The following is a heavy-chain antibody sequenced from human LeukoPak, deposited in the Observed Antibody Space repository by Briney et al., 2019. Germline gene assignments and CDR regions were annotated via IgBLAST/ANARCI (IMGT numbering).Heavy chain of an antibody. CDR2: INHSGST. Sequence: PSETLSLTCAVYGVSFSGYYWSWIRQPPGKGLEWIGEINHSGSTNYNPSLKSRVTISVDTSKNQFSLKLSSVTAADTAVYYCARAGAGLDYWGQGTLVTVSS. CDR1: GVSFSGYY. V-gene: IGHV4-34*01. J-gene: IGHJ4*02. CDR3: ARAGAGLDY.